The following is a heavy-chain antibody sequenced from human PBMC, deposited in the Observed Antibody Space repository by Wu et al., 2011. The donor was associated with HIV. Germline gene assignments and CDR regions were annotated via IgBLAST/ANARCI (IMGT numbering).Heavy chain of an antibody. D-gene: IGHD1-26*01. V-gene: IGHV1-2*02. CDR1: GYTFTGYY. CDR3: ARLGAGDY. J-gene: IGHJ4*02. Sequence: QVQLVQSGAEVKKPGASVKVSCKASGYTFTGYYIHWVRQAPGQGLEWMGWIDPNNGGAKSAQKFQGRVTMTRDTSISTAYMELRRLGSDDTAVYYCARLGAGDYWGQGTLVTVSS. CDR2: IDPNNGGA.